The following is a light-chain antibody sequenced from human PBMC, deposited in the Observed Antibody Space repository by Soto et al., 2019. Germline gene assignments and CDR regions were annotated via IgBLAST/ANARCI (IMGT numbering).Light chain of an antibody. CDR2: EVN. J-gene: IGLJ1*01. Sequence: QSALTQPASVPGSPGQSITISCTGTSSDVGGYNYVSWSQQHPGKAPQLMIYEVNNRPSGVSNRFSGSKSGNTASLTISGLQAEDEADYYCSSYTSSSTFVFGTGTKVTVL. V-gene: IGLV2-14*01. CDR3: SSYTSSSTFV. CDR1: SSDVGGYNY.